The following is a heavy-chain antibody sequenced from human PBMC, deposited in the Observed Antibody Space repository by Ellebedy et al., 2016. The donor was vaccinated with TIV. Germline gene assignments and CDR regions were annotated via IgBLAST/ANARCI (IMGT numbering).Heavy chain of an antibody. V-gene: IGHV3-11*01. CDR2: IGGSGDGI. Sequence: GESLKISCATSGFSFSEYYMSWIRQAPGKGLEWVAYIGGSGDGIYYADSVKGRFTISRDNAQNSLYLQMSSLRPEDTAVYYCVRDHQAHDYWGQGSRVTVSS. J-gene: IGHJ4*02. CDR1: GFSFSEYY. CDR3: VRDHQAHDY.